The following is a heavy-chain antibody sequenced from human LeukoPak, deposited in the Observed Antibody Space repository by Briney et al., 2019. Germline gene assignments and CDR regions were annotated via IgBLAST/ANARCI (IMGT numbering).Heavy chain of an antibody. D-gene: IGHD1-14*01. CDR3: ARDPETAGPH. Sequence: GGSLRLSCAASGFTFSNAWMTWVRQAPGKGLEWVSVIYSGGGTYYADSVKGRFTISRDNSKNTLYLQMNSLRAEDTAVYYCARDPETAGPHWGQGTLVTVSS. J-gene: IGHJ1*01. CDR1: GFTFSNAW. CDR2: IYSGGGT. V-gene: IGHV3-66*01.